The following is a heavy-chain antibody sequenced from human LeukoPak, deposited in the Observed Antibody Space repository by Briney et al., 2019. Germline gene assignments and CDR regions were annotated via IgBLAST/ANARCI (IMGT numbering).Heavy chain of an antibody. V-gene: IGHV4-4*07. J-gene: IGHJ5*02. D-gene: IGHD6-13*01. CDR1: GASVSNYY. CDR2: IYNGGSA. Sequence: KPSETLSHTCTVSGASVSNYYWSWIRQPAGKGLEWIGRIYNGGSANYNPSLQSRISMPVDTSKNQFSLRLKSVTAADTAVYYCASASSRRGWFDPWGQGTLVTVSS. CDR3: ASASSRRGWFDP.